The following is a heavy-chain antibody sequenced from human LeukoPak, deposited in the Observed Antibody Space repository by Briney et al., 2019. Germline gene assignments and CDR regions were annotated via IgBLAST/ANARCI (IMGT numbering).Heavy chain of an antibody. CDR2: IKEDGSEK. D-gene: IGHD5/OR15-5a*01. J-gene: IGHJ4*02. Sequence: GGSLRLSCSASGFTFSNYWVTWVRQAPGKGLEWVASIKEDGSEKQYVDSVKGRFTISRDNAENSLYLQMNSLRDDDTAVYYCARGRLGDCWGQGTLVTVSS. CDR3: ARGRLGDC. V-gene: IGHV3-7*01. CDR1: GFTFSNYW.